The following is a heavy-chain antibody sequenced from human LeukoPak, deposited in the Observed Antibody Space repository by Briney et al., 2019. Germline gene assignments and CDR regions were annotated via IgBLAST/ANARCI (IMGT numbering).Heavy chain of an antibody. CDR2: INPNSGGT. CDR1: GYTFTGYY. CDR3: ATIEAAGPFSP. V-gene: IGHV1-2*02. J-gene: IGHJ5*02. Sequence: ASVKVSCKASGYTFTGYYMHWVRQAPGQGLEWMGWINPNSGGTNYAQKFQGRFTMTMDTSISTAYMDLSRLRSDDTAVYSCATIEAAGPFSPWGQGTLVTVSS. D-gene: IGHD6-13*01.